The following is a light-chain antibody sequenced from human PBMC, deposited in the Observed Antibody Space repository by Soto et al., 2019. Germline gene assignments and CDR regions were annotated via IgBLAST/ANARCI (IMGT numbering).Light chain of an antibody. Sequence: DIQMTQSPSTLSASVGDRVTITCRASQSISSWLAWYQQKPGKAPKLLIYKASSLASGVPSRFRGSGSGTEFTLPISSLQPDDFATYYCQQYNSYAWTFGQGTKVEIK. CDR2: KAS. CDR1: QSISSW. J-gene: IGKJ1*01. CDR3: QQYNSYAWT. V-gene: IGKV1-5*03.